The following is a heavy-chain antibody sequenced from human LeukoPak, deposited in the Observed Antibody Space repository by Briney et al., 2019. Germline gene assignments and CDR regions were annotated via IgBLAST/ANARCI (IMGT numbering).Heavy chain of an antibody. V-gene: IGHV3-23*01. J-gene: IGHJ4*02. D-gene: IGHD1-26*01. Sequence: QAGGSLRLSCGASGFSFSNYGMSWVRQAPGKGLEWVSVISGSGGSTYYADSVKGRFTISRDNSKNTLYLQMNSLRAEDTAVYYCAKDGGSYYVDYWGQGTLVTVSS. CDR2: ISGSGGST. CDR3: AKDGGSYYVDY. CDR1: GFSFSNYG.